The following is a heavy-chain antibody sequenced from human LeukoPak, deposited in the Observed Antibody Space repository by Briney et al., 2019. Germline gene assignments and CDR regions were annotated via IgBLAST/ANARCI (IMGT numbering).Heavy chain of an antibody. CDR2: INPSGGST. CDR3: ARDSGRGLTAPTYFDY. D-gene: IGHD1-14*01. J-gene: IGHJ4*02. V-gene: IGHV1-46*01. CDR1: GYTFTSYY. Sequence: ASVKVSCKASGYTFTSYYMHWVRQAPGQGLEWMGIINPSGGSTSYAQKFQGRVTMTRDMSTSTVYMELSSLRSEDTAVYYCARDSGRGLTAPTYFDYWGQGTLVTVSS.